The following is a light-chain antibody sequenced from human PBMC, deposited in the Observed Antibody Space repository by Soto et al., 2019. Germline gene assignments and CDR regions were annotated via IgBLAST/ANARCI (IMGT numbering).Light chain of an antibody. J-gene: IGKJ1*01. CDR3: QQYNNWPPTWT. V-gene: IGKV3-15*01. CDR2: DAS. CDR1: QSVRSY. Sequence: EIVLTQSPATLSLSPGERATLSCRASQSVRSYLAWYQQKPGQAPRLLIYDASTRATGIPARFSGSGSGTEFTLTISSLQSEDFAVYYCQQYNNWPPTWTFGQGTKVDIK.